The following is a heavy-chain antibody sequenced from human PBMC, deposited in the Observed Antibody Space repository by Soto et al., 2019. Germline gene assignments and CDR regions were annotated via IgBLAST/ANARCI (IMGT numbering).Heavy chain of an antibody. CDR1: GFTFSSYA. V-gene: IGHV3-30-3*01. J-gene: IGHJ4*02. Sequence: QVQLVESGGGVVQPGRSLRLSCAASGFTFSSYAMHWVRQAPGKGLEWVAVISYDGSNKYYADSVKGRFTISRDNSKNTLYLQMNSLRAEDTAVYYCARDRLGDVGAPTNYFDYWGQGTLVTVSS. CDR3: ARDRLGDVGAPTNYFDY. CDR2: ISYDGSNK. D-gene: IGHD1-26*01.